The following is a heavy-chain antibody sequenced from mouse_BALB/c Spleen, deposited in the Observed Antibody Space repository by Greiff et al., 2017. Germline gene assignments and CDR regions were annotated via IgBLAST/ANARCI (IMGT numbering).Heavy chain of an antibody. D-gene: IGHD1-1*01. Sequence: EVQLQQSGTVLARPGASVKMSCKASVYTFTSYWMHWVKQRPGQGLEWIGAIYPGNSDTSYNQKFKGKAKLTAVTSTSTAYMELSSLTNEDSAVYCCTREAYYYGSSSCAMDYWGQGTSVTVSS. J-gene: IGHJ4*01. CDR3: TREAYYYGSSSCAMDY. V-gene: IGHV1-5*01. CDR1: VYTFTSYW. CDR2: IYPGNSDT.